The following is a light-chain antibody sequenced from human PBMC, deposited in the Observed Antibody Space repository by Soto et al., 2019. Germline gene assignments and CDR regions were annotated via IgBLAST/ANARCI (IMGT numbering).Light chain of an antibody. CDR1: QSVSSY. V-gene: IGKV3-11*01. CDR2: EAS. Sequence: EIVSTQSPVTLSLSPGVRATIYCRASQSVSSYLAWYQQKPGQAPRLLIYEASNRATGIPARFSGSGSGADFTLTISSLEPEDFALYYCQQHINWPLTFGGGTKVDI. CDR3: QQHINWPLT. J-gene: IGKJ4*01.